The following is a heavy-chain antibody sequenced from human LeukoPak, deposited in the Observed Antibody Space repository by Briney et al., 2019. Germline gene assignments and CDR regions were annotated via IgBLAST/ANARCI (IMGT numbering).Heavy chain of an antibody. Sequence: GGSLRLSCAASGFTFKEYGMSWVRQAPGKGLNGVSTINDNGANTHYADSVKGRFTISRDSSKNTLFLQMNSLRADDTARYYCTKGDGGWYPIDSWGQGTLIIVSS. CDR1: GFTFKEYG. CDR2: INDNGANT. J-gene: IGHJ4*02. D-gene: IGHD6-19*01. V-gene: IGHV3-23*01. CDR3: TKGDGGWYPIDS.